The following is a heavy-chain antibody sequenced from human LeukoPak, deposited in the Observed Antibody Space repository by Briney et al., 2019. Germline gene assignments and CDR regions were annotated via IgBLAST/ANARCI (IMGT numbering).Heavy chain of an antibody. D-gene: IGHD3-3*01. CDR2: IYYSGST. J-gene: IGHJ4*02. CDR3: ARVVDYDFRSGYYEGSYFDY. CDR1: GGSISSSSYY. V-gene: IGHV4-39*07. Sequence: SETLSLTCTVSGGSISSSSYYWGWIRQPPGKGLEWIGSIYYSGSTYYNPSLKSRVTISVDTSKNQFSLKLSSVTAADTAVYYCARVVDYDFRSGYYEGSYFDYWGQGTLVTVSS.